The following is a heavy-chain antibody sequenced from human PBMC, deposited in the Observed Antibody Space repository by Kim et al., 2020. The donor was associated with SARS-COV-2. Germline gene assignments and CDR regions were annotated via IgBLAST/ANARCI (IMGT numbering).Heavy chain of an antibody. J-gene: IGHJ6*02. Sequence: VKGRFTISRDDSKITLYLQMNSLKTEDTAVYYCTTVCGYAIPSDYYGMDVWGQGTTVTVSS. V-gene: IGHV3-15*01. D-gene: IGHD2-2*01. CDR3: TTVCGYAIPSDYYGMDV.